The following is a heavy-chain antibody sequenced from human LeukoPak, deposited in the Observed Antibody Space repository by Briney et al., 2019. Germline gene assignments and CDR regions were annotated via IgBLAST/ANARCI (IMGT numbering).Heavy chain of an antibody. CDR2: INPNSGGT. CDR3: ARLGNIVVVPAATMGAFDI. V-gene: IGHV1-2*02. D-gene: IGHD2-2*01. CDR1: GYTFTGYY. Sequence: ASVKVSCKASGYTFTGYYMHWVRQAPGQGLEWMGWINPNSGGTNYAQKFQGRVTMTRDTSISTAYMELSRLRSDDTAVYYCARLGNIVVVPAATMGAFDIWGQGTMVTVS. J-gene: IGHJ3*02.